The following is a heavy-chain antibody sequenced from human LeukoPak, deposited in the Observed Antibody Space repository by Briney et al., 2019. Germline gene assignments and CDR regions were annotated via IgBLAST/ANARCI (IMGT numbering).Heavy chain of an antibody. Sequence: GGSLRLSCGASGFTFSEYWTTWVRQAPGRGPEWVANIKGDGSKIYYVDSVKGRFTISRDNDKRSLYLQMNNLRVEDTAVYHCARDGSCFDFWGQGVLVTVSS. D-gene: IGHD2-15*01. CDR1: GFTFSEYW. V-gene: IGHV3-7*01. CDR2: IKGDGSKI. J-gene: IGHJ4*02. CDR3: ARDGSCFDF.